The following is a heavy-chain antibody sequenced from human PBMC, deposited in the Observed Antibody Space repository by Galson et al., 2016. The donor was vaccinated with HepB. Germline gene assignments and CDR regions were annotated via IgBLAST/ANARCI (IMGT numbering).Heavy chain of an antibody. Sequence: SLRLSCAASGLTFKNAWMSWVRQAPGQGLEWLGRIKSKRNGEQIDYAAPGKGRFTISRDDSKDTSYLQMNSLKNEDTAVYYCTTALVDEDYFDSWGQGVLVTVSS. J-gene: IGHJ4*02. V-gene: IGHV3-15*01. D-gene: IGHD3-9*01. CDR2: IKSKRNGEQI. CDR3: TTALVDEDYFDS. CDR1: GLTFKNAW.